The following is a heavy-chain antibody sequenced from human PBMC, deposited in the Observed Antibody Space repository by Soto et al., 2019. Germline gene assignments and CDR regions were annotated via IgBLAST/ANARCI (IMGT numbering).Heavy chain of an antibody. V-gene: IGHV3-23*01. CDR1: GFTFSSYA. Sequence: EVQLLESGGGLVQPGGSLRLSCAASGFTFSSYAMSWVRQAPGKGLEWVPAISGSGGSTYYADSVKGRFTISRDNSKNTLYLQMNSLRAEDTAVYYCAKLKGAGYAFDIWGQGTMVTVSS. J-gene: IGHJ3*02. CDR2: ISGSGGST. D-gene: IGHD1-26*01. CDR3: AKLKGAGYAFDI.